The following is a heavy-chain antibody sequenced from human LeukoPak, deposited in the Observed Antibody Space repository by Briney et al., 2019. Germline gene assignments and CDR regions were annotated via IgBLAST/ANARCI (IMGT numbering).Heavy chain of an antibody. D-gene: IGHD3-10*01. J-gene: IGHJ6*03. Sequence: PSETLSLTCTVSGGSISSSSYYWGWIRQPPGKGLEWIGSIYYSGSTYYNPSLKSRVTISVDTSKDQFSLKLSSVTAADTAVYHCARPHGRRDYYMDVWGKGTTVTVSS. CDR1: GGSISSSSYY. V-gene: IGHV4-39*01. CDR2: IYYSGST. CDR3: ARPHGRRDYYMDV.